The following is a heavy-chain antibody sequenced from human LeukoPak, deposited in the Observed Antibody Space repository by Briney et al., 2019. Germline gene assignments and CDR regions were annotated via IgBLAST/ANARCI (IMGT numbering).Heavy chain of an antibody. Sequence: GESLKISCKGSGYSFTSYWIGWVRQMPGKGLEWMGIIYPGDSDTRYSPSFQGQVTISADKSISTAYLQWSSLKASDTAMYYCARQGVLAAAGTWDAFDIWGQGTMVTVSS. CDR1: GYSFTSYW. V-gene: IGHV5-51*01. CDR3: ARQGVLAAAGTWDAFDI. CDR2: IYPGDSDT. J-gene: IGHJ3*02. D-gene: IGHD6-13*01.